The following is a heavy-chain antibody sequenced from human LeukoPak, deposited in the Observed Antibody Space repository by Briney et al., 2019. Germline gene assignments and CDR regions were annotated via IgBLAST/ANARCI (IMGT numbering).Heavy chain of an antibody. CDR2: IQSETDGGTT. J-gene: IGHJ4*02. CDR1: GFTFS. Sequence: GGSLRLSCAASGFTFSSWVRQAPGKGLEWIGRIQSETDGGTTDYAAPVKGRFTISRDDSKNMLYLQMNSLKNEDTAVYYCTTSPQWLENWGQGTLVTVSP. CDR3: TTSPQWLEN. D-gene: IGHD6-19*01. V-gene: IGHV3-15*01.